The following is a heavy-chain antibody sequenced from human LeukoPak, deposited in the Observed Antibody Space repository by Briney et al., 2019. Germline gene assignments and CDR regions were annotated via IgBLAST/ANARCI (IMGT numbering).Heavy chain of an antibody. D-gene: IGHD3-16*02. J-gene: IGHJ5*02. CDR2: TYYRSKWYN. V-gene: IGHV6-1*01. CDR1: GDSVSSNSAA. CDR3: ARSVGELSFNWFDP. Sequence: SQTLSLTCAISGDSVSSNSAAWNWIRQSPSRGLEWLGRTYYRSKWYNDYAVSVKSRITINPDTSKNQFSLKLSSVTAADTAVYYCARSVGELSFNWFDPWGQGTLVTVSS.